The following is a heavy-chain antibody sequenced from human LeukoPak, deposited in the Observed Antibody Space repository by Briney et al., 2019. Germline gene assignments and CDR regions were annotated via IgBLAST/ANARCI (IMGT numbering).Heavy chain of an antibody. CDR3: AKGAAGVVPSFDY. D-gene: IGHD3-3*01. CDR2: IYYSGST. CDR1: GGSISSSSYY. J-gene: IGHJ4*02. Sequence: SETLSLTCTVSGGSISSSSYYWGWIRQPPGKGLEWIGSIYYSGSTHYNPSLKSRVTISVDTSKNQFSLKLSSVTAADTAVYYCAKGAAGVVPSFDYWGQGTLVTVSS. V-gene: IGHV4-39*07.